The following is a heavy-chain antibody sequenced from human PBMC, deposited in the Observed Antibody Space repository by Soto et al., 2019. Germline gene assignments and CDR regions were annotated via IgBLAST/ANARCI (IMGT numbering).Heavy chain of an antibody. CDR2: ISSSSSYI. D-gene: IGHD3-3*01. J-gene: IGHJ4*02. Sequence: GGSLSLSCADSGFTFSSYSMNWVRQAPGKGLEWVSSISSSSSYIYFADSVKRRFTISRDNAKNSLYLQMNSLRAEDTAVYYCAGAEPVDYDFWSGYPPLDYWGQGTLVTVSS. V-gene: IGHV3-21*01. CDR1: GFTFSSYS. CDR3: AGAEPVDYDFWSGYPPLDY.